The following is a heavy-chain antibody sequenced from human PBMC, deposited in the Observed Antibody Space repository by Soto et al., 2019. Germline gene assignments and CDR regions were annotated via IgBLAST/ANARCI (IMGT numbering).Heavy chain of an antibody. V-gene: IGHV4-34*01. CDR2: INHSGST. CDR1: GGSFSGYY. J-gene: IGHJ6*02. Sequence: SETLSLTCAVYGGSFSGYYWSWIRQPPGKGLEWIGKINHSGSTNDNPSLKSRVTISVDTSKNQFSLKLRSVTAADTAVYYCARDRGGQWLVRKTYYYYYGMDVWGQGTTVTVSS. CDR3: ARDRGGQWLVRKTYYYYYGMDV. D-gene: IGHD6-19*01.